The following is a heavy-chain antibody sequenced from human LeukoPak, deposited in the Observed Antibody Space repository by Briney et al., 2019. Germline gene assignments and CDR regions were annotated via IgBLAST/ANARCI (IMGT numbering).Heavy chain of an antibody. V-gene: IGHV3-74*01. CDR1: GFTFSSYW. J-gene: IGHJ4*02. CDR3: ARGNLWFGELVY. CDR2: INSDGSST. Sequence: GGSLRLSCAASGFTFSSYWMHWVRHAPGKGLVWVSRINSDGSSTNYADSVKGRFTISRDNAKNTLYLQMNSLRAEDTAVYYCARGNLWFGELVYWGQGTLVTVSS. D-gene: IGHD3-10*01.